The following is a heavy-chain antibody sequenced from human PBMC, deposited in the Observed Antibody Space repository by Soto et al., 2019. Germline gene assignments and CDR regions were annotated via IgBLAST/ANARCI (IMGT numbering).Heavy chain of an antibody. Sequence: PGESLKISCKGSGYSFTSYWIGWSRQMPGKGLEWMGIIYPGDSETRYSPSFQGQVTISADKSISTAYLQWSSLKASDTAMYYCARTRYCSSTSCWASGWFEPWGQGTMVTVSS. CDR2: IYPGDSET. CDR1: GYSFTSYW. CDR3: ARTRYCSSTSCWASGWFEP. J-gene: IGHJ5*02. D-gene: IGHD2-2*01. V-gene: IGHV5-51*01.